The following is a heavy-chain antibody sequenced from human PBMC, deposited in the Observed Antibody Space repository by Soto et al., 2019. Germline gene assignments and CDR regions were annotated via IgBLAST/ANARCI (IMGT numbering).Heavy chain of an antibody. CDR3: AGDPDSGYVITLLYLYNMDV. CDR2: IIPIFGTA. D-gene: IGHD5-12*01. J-gene: IGHJ6*02. Sequence: QVQLVQSGAEVKKPGSSVKVSCKASGGTFSSYAISWVRQAPGQGLEWMGGIIPIFGTANYAQKFQGRVTITASESTSRAYMALSSLRSEDTAVYYCAGDPDSGYVITLLYLYNMDVWGQGTTVTVSS. V-gene: IGHV1-69*12. CDR1: GGTFSSYA.